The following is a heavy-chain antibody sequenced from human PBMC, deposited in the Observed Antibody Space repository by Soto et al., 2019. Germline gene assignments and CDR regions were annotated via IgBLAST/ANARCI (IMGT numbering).Heavy chain of an antibody. J-gene: IGHJ6*02. CDR2: INHSGST. V-gene: IGHV4-34*01. Sequence: PSETLSLTCAVYGGSFSGYYWSWIRQPPGKGLEWIGEINHSGSTNYNPSLKSRVTISVDTSKNQFSLKLSSVTAADTAVYYCARLRLAAAGTYYYYYGMDVWGQGTTVT. CDR3: ARLRLAAAGTYYYYYGMDV. CDR1: GGSFSGYY. D-gene: IGHD6-13*01.